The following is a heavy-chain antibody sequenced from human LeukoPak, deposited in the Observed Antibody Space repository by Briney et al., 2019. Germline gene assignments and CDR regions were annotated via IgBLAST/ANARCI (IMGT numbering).Heavy chain of an antibody. CDR1: GFTFSDYW. V-gene: IGHV3-7*01. CDR2: IKQDGSEK. J-gene: IGHJ4*02. CDR3: ARPVDGTAGTFDY. D-gene: IGHD6-13*01. Sequence: GGSLRLYCAASGFTFSDYWMSWVRHAPGKGLEWVANIKQDGSEKYYVDSVKGRFTIYRDNAKNSLYLQMNSLRVEDTAVYYCARPVDGTAGTFDYWGQGTLVTVSS.